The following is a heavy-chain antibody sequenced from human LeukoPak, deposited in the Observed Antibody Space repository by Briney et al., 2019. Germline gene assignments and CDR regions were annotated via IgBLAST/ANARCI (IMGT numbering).Heavy chain of an antibody. V-gene: IGHV3-13*01. CDR3: ARGRGVIKGINWFDP. J-gene: IGHJ5*02. CDR1: GFTFSSYD. CDR2: IGTAGDT. Sequence: GGSLRLSCAASGFTFSSYDMHWVRQATGKGLEWVSAIGTAGDTYYPGSVKGRFTISRENAKNSLYLQMNNLRAGDTAVYYCARGRGVIKGINWFDPWGQGTLVTVSS. D-gene: IGHD3-10*01.